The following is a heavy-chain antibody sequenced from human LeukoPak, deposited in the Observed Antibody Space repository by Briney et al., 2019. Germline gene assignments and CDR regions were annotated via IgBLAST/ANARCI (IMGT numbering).Heavy chain of an antibody. J-gene: IGHJ3*02. CDR3: ARRAPGIRIFGVDIIIDAFDI. CDR2: IYYSGTT. D-gene: IGHD3-3*01. Sequence: SETLSLTCTVSGGSISSSNYYWGWIRQPPGKGLEWIGSIYYSGTTYFNPSLKSRVTISVDTSKNQFSLRLSSVTAADTAVYYCARRAPGIRIFGVDIIIDAFDIWGQGTMVTVSS. CDR1: GGSISSSNYY. V-gene: IGHV4-39*01.